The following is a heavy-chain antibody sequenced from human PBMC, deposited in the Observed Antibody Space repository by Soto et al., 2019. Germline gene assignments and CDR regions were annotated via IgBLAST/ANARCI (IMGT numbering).Heavy chain of an antibody. CDR1: GCTFSSYA. CDR3: ARDPSGGYSYGYYRSSYGMDV. V-gene: IGHV1-69*13. Sequence: SVKVSCKACGCTFSSYAISWVRQAGGQGREWMGGIIPIFGTANYAQKFQGRVTITADESTSTAHMELSSLRSEDTAVYYCARDPSGGYSYGYYRSSYGMDVWGQGTTVTVSS. J-gene: IGHJ6*02. D-gene: IGHD5-18*01. CDR2: IIPIFGTA.